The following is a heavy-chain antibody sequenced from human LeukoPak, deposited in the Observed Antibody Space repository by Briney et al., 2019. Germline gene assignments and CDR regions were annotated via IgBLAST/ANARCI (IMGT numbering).Heavy chain of an antibody. Sequence: GGSLRLSCAASGFTFSSYSMNWVRQAPGKGLEWVSYISSSSSTIYYADSVKGRFTISRDNAKNSLYLQMNSLRAEDTAVYYCARDEVVGGLDYWGQGTLVTVSS. CDR1: GFTFSSYS. D-gene: IGHD2-2*01. CDR2: ISSSSSTI. V-gene: IGHV3-48*04. J-gene: IGHJ4*02. CDR3: ARDEVVGGLDY.